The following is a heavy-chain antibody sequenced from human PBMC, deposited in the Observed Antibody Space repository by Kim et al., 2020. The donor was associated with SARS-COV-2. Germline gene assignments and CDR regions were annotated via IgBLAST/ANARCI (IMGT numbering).Heavy chain of an antibody. Sequence: ASVKVSCKASGYTFTSYAMHWVRQAPGQRLEWMGWINAGNGNTKYSQKFQGRVTITRDTSASTAYMELSSLRSEDTAVYYCARIQSLGNYYDSSGYLTTLDVWGQGTTVTVSS. CDR3: ARIQSLGNYYDSSGYLTTLDV. D-gene: IGHD3-22*01. J-gene: IGHJ6*02. V-gene: IGHV1-3*01. CDR1: GYTFTSYA. CDR2: INAGNGNT.